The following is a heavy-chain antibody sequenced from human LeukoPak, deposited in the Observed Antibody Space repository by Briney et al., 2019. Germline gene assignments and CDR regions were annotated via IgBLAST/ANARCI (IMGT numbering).Heavy chain of an antibody. D-gene: IGHD2-2*01. CDR2: INHSGGA. CDR3: ARGISSTSHYYYYYMDV. V-gene: IGHV4-34*01. Sequence: PSQTLSLTCAFYGGSFSGYYWSWIRQPPGKGLEWIGEINHSGGANYNPSLKSRVTISVDTSKNQFSLKLSSVTAADTAVYYCARGISSTSHYYYYYMDVWGKGTTVTVSS. CDR1: GGSFSGYY. J-gene: IGHJ6*03.